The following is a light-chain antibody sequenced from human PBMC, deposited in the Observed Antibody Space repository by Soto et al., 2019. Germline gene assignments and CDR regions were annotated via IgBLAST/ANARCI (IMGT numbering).Light chain of an antibody. CDR1: QSISYW. CDR2: NDS. J-gene: IGKJ1*01. V-gene: IGKV1-5*01. Sequence: DIQMTQSPSTLSAFVGDRVTITCRASQSISYWLAWYQQKPGKAPKLLIYNDSGLESGVPSRFSGSGSGTEFTLTISSLQPDDFGTYYCQQYNSYSPTFGQGTKVEIK. CDR3: QQYNSYSPT.